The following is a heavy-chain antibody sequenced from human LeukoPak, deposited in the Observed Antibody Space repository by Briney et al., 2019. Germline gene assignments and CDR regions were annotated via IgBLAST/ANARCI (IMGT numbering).Heavy chain of an antibody. V-gene: IGHV4-4*02. Sequence: SETLSLTCAVSGGSISSSNWWSRVRPPPGKGLEGSEVIYHSGSTNYNPPLKSRVTISLDKSKSHFALKLSSVTSADTAVYYCARSVVTLYWYFDLWGGGTLVTVS. CDR2: IYHSGST. J-gene: IGHJ2*01. D-gene: IGHD4-23*01. CDR3: ARSVVTLYWYFDL. CDR1: GGSISSSNW.